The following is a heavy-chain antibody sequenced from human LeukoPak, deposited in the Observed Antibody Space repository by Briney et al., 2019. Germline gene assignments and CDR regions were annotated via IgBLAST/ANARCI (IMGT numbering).Heavy chain of an antibody. Sequence: GGSLRLSCAASGFTFSSYAMHWVRQAPGKGLEWVAVISYDGSNKYYADSVKGRFTISRDNSKNTLYLQMNSLRAEDTAVYYCARDDVMTRNAFDIWGQGTMVTVSS. J-gene: IGHJ3*02. CDR2: ISYDGSNK. CDR1: GFTFSSYA. CDR3: ARDDVMTRNAFDI. V-gene: IGHV3-30-3*01. D-gene: IGHD3-16*01.